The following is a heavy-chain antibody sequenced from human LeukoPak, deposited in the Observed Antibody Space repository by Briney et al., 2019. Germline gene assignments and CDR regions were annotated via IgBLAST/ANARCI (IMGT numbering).Heavy chain of an antibody. J-gene: IGHJ5*02. CDR3: ARAPLPIAVAGTCWFDP. D-gene: IGHD6-19*01. V-gene: IGHV4-59*01. Sequence: SETLSLTCTVSGGSISSYYWSWIRQPPGKGLEWIGYIYYSGSTNYNPSLKSRVTISVDTSKNQFSLKLSSVTAADTAVYYCARAPLPIAVAGTCWFDPWGQGTLVTVSS. CDR2: IYYSGST. CDR1: GGSISSYY.